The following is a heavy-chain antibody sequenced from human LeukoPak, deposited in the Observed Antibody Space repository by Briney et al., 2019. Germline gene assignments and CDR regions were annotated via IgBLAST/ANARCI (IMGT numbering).Heavy chain of an antibody. V-gene: IGHV4-39*01. J-gene: IGHJ4*02. CDR1: GGSIIISNYY. Sequence: SETLSLTCTVSGGSIIISNYYWGWIRQSPGKGLECIGKISYSGSTYYNPSLRSRVHMSVHTSKNQFSLKLRSVTAADTGVYYCARLTDFWGQGILVTVSS. CDR2: ISYSGST. CDR3: ARLTDF.